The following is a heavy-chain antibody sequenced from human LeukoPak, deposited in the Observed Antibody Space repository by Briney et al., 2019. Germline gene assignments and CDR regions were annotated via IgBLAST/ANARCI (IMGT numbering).Heavy chain of an antibody. CDR1: GFTFSSYA. Sequence: GGSLRLSCAASGFTFSSYAMSWDRQAPGKGLEWVSAISGSGGSTYYADSVKGRFTISRDNSKNTLYLQMNSLRAEDTAVYYCAGNGRITMIVVVITKSNWFDPWGQGTLVTVSS. J-gene: IGHJ5*02. D-gene: IGHD3-22*01. CDR2: ISGSGGST. CDR3: AGNGRITMIVVVITKSNWFDP. V-gene: IGHV3-23*01.